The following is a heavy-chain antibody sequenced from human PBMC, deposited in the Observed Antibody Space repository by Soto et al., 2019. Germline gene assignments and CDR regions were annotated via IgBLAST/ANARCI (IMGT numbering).Heavy chain of an antibody. CDR2: IIPIFGTA. D-gene: IGHD1-26*01. V-gene: IGHV1-69*13. CDR3: ARVLGVGGYYYYGMDV. CDR1: AGTFSSYA. Sequence: SVKVACKASAGTFSSYAIRWVRQAPGQGLEWMGGIIPIFGTANYAQKFQGRVTITADESTSTAYMELSSLRSEDTAVYYCARVLGVGGYYYYGMDVWGQGTTVTVSS. J-gene: IGHJ6*02.